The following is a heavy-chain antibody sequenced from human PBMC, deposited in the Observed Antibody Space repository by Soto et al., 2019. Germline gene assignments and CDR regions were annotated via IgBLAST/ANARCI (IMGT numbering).Heavy chain of an antibody. Sequence: QVQLQESGPGLVKPSQTLSLTCTVSGGSISSGGYYWSWIRQHPGKGLEWIGYIYYSGRTYYNPSLKSRVTRAVNTSKTQFSLKLSSVTAADTAVYYCARSTWRYCSGGSCPNYCDSWGQGTLVTVSS. D-gene: IGHD2-15*01. CDR3: ARSTWRYCSGGSCPNYCDS. CDR1: GGSISSGGYY. V-gene: IGHV4-31*03. J-gene: IGHJ4*02. CDR2: IYYSGRT.